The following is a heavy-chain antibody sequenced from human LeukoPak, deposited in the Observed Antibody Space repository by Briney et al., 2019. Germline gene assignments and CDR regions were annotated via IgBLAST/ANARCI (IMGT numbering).Heavy chain of an antibody. Sequence: GGSLRLSCAASGFTFSSYAMSWVRHAPGKGLELVSAISGSGGSTYYADSVKGRFTISRDNSKNTLYLQMNSLRAEDTAVYYCAKDQQSSSWYRRSKHPAYYFDYWGQGTLVTVSS. D-gene: IGHD6-13*01. CDR3: AKDQQSSSWYRRSKHPAYYFDY. V-gene: IGHV3-23*01. CDR1: GFTFSSYA. CDR2: ISGSGGST. J-gene: IGHJ4*02.